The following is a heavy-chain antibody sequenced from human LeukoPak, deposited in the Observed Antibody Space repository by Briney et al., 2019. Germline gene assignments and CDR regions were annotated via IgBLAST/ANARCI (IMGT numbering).Heavy chain of an antibody. CDR2: IDPNSGDT. Sequence: ASVKVSCKASGYTITGYYVHWVRQAPGQGLEWMGRIDPNSGDTRYAQKFQDRVTMTWDRSITTAYMELSSLRSGDTAMYFCAREIARGGSYFDYWGQGTLVTVSS. J-gene: IGHJ4*02. V-gene: IGHV1-2*06. CDR3: AREIARGGSYFDY. CDR1: GYTITGYY. D-gene: IGHD1-26*01.